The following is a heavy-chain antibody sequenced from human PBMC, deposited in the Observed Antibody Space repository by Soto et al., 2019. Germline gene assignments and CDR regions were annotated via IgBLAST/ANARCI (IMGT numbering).Heavy chain of an antibody. CDR3: AAQGGRFAVPAAMAFDY. D-gene: IGHD2-2*01. J-gene: IGHJ4*02. V-gene: IGHV4-59*08. Sequence: QVQLQESGPGLVKPSETLSLTCTVSGGSISSYYWSWIRQPPGKGLEWIGYIYYSGSTNYNPSLKSRVTISVDTSKNQFSLKLSSVTAADTAVYYCAAQGGRFAVPAAMAFDYWGQGTLVTVSS. CDR2: IYYSGST. CDR1: GGSISSYY.